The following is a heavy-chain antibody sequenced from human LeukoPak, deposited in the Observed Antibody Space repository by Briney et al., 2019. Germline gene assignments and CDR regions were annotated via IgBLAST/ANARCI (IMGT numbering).Heavy chain of an antibody. CDR1: GGSFSGYY. J-gene: IGHJ5*02. V-gene: IGHV4-34*01. Sequence: SETLSLTCAVYGGSFSGYYWSWIRQPPGKGLEWIGEINHSGSTNYNPSLKSRVTISVDTSKNQFSLKLSSVTAADTAVYYCATRSERRLPRRKNWFDPWGQGTLVTVSS. CDR3: ATRSERRLPRRKNWFDP. D-gene: IGHD4-11*01. CDR2: INHSGST.